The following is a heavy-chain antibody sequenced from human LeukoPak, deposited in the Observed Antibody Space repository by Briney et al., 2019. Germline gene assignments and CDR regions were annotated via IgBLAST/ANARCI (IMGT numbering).Heavy chain of an antibody. CDR3: ARAVERITIIVVAKGNAFDI. CDR2: INHSGST. Sequence: SETLSLTCAVYGGSFSGYYWSWIRQPPGKGLEWIGEINHSGSTNYNPSLKSRVTISVDTSKNQFSLKLSSVTAADTAVYYCARAVERITIIVVAKGNAFDIWGQGTMVTVSS. D-gene: IGHD3-22*01. J-gene: IGHJ3*02. CDR1: GGSFSGYY. V-gene: IGHV4-34*01.